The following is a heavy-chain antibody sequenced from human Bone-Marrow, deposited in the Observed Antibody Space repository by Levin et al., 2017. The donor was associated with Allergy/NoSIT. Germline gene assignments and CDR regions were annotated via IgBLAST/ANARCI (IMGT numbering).Heavy chain of an antibody. CDR2: ISFDGTEK. V-gene: IGHV3-30*18. J-gene: IGHJ5*01. CDR1: GFSFRSHG. CDR3: AKDYEVEEMPTVLDS. Sequence: GESLKISCAASGFSFRSHGMHWVRQAPGKGLDWLAFISFDGTEKTYGNSVKGRFTVSRDNSKNTLYLQLNSLRDEDTAVYYCAKDYEVEEMPTVLDSWGQGTLVTVSS. D-gene: IGHD5-24*01.